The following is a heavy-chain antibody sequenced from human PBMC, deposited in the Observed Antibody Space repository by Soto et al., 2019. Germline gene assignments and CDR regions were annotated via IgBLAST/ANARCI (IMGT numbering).Heavy chain of an antibody. Sequence: GASVKVSCKASGYTFTSYYMHWVRQAPGQGLEWMGIINPSGGCTSYAQKFQGRVTMTRDTSTSTVYMELSSLRSEDTAVYYCATRSRVTIFGVVIEAYYYGMDVWGQGTTVTVSS. D-gene: IGHD3-3*01. CDR1: GYTFTSYY. CDR2: INPSGGCT. CDR3: ATRSRVTIFGVVIEAYYYGMDV. J-gene: IGHJ6*02. V-gene: IGHV1-46*01.